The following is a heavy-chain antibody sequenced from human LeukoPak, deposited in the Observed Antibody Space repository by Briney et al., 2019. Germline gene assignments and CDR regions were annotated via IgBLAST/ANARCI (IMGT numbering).Heavy chain of an antibody. J-gene: IGHJ3*02. CDR1: GYTFTSYY. CDR2: INPSGGST. CDR3: AREPRGYSSNDAFDI. Sequence: ASVKVSCKAPGYTFTSYYIHWVRQAPGQGLEWMGMINPSGGSTSYAQKFQGRVTMTRDTSTSTVYMELSSLRSEDTAVYYCAREPRGYSSNDAFDIWGQGTMVTVSS. V-gene: IGHV1-46*01. D-gene: IGHD5-18*01.